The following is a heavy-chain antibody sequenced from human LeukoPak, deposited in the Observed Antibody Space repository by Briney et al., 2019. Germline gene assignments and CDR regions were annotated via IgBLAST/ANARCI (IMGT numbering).Heavy chain of an antibody. CDR3: ARESLGSIAAAGEWD. V-gene: IGHV4-39*02. CDR1: GGTISSSSYY. D-gene: IGHD6-13*01. J-gene: IGHJ4*02. CDR2: IYYSGST. Sequence: SSETLSLTCTVSGGTISSSSYYWGWIRRPPGKGLERIASIYYSGSTSYNPSLKSRVTIAVESSKNQFSLKLSSVTAADTAVYYCARESLGSIAAAGEWDWGQGTLVTVSS.